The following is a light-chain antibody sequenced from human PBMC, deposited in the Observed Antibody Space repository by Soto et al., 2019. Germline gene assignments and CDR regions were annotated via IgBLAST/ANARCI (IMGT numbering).Light chain of an antibody. CDR3: QQYNGLPTWT. CDR2: HAS. Sequence: DIQMTQSPSTLPASVGERVTITCRASQSISNLLAWYQQKPGTAPKVLIYHASNLQSGVPSRFSGNGSGTEFTLTITSLQPDDSATYYCQQYNGLPTWTFGQGTKVDIK. V-gene: IGKV1-5*01. J-gene: IGKJ1*01. CDR1: QSISNL.